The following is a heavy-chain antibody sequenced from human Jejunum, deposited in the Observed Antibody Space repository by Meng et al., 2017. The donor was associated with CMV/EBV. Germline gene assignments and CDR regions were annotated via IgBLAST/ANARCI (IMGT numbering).Heavy chain of an antibody. CDR2: ISHAGTCQ. CDR1: GFTFRTSA. Sequence: SGFTFRTSALPWVRQIPGKGLAWVALISHAGTCQFYAVSLMGRFSISRDNSRNTLYLDVNSLRTEDTALYYCAREVSTETTNWFDYWGQGTLVTVSS. J-gene: IGHJ4*02. D-gene: IGHD1-14*01. CDR3: AREVSTETTNWFDY. V-gene: IGHV3-30-3*01.